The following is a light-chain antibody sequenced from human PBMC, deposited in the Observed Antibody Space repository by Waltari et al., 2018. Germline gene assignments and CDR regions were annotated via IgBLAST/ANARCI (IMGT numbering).Light chain of an antibody. V-gene: IGLV1-44*01. CDR1: NSNIGNDH. CDR3: AAWDVSLNAVV. CDR2: SIN. Sequence: QSVMTQPPSASGTPGQRATMSCSGRNSNIGNDHVNWYQQLPGAAPRLLVNSINVRPSGVPDRFSVSKSGTSASLAISGLQSEDEADYYCAAWDVSLNAVVFGGGTKLSVL. J-gene: IGLJ2*01.